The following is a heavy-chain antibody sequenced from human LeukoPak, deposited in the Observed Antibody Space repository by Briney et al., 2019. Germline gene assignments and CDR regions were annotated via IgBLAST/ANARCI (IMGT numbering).Heavy chain of an antibody. CDR3: ATICSTSCYGYYMDV. Sequence: GGSLRLSCAASGFTFDDYAMHWVRQAPGKGLEWVSGISWNSGSIGYADSVKGRFTISRDNAKNSLSLQMNSLRVEDTAVYYCATICSTSCYGYYMDVWGKGTTVTVSS. D-gene: IGHD2-2*01. CDR2: ISWNSGSI. V-gene: IGHV3-9*01. CDR1: GFTFDDYA. J-gene: IGHJ6*03.